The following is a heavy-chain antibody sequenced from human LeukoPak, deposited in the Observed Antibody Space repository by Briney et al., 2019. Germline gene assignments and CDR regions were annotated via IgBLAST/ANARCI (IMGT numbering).Heavy chain of an antibody. CDR2: ISAYNSNT. CDR1: GYTFTSYG. V-gene: IGHV1-18*01. Sequence: ASMKLSCKASGYTFTSYGISWVRQAPGQLLEWMGWISAYNSNTNYAQKLKGRVTMTTDTYTSTAYMELRSLRSDDTAVYYCAREQGCSSTSCYLNWGQGTLVTVSS. J-gene: IGHJ4*02. CDR3: AREQGCSSTSCYLN. D-gene: IGHD2-2*01.